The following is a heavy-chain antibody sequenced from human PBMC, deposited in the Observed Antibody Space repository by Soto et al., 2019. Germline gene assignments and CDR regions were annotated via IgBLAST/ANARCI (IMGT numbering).Heavy chain of an antibody. D-gene: IGHD4-17*01. J-gene: IGHJ5*02. CDR1: GGSISSSGYY. Sequence: SETLSLTCTVSGGSISSSGYYWSWIRQHPGKGLEWIGYIYHSGSTYYNPSLKSQVTISVDTSKNQFSLRLTSVTAADTAVYYCARLTWADYGGIFDPWGQGTLVTVSS. CDR2: IYHSGST. CDR3: ARLTWADYGGIFDP. V-gene: IGHV4-31*01.